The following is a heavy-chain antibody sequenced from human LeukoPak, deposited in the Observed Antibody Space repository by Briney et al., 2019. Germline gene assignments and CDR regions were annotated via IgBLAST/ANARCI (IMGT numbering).Heavy chain of an antibody. V-gene: IGHV3-23*01. D-gene: IGHD1-26*01. CDR2: ISPSGDIT. J-gene: IGHJ6*03. CDR1: GFTFSNHG. CDR3: AKEDVGATSWGYYYYYMDV. Sequence: GGSLRLSCAGYGFTFSNHGMNWVRQAAGKGLEWVSGISPSGDITYYVDSVKGRFTISRDNSKNTFYLQMNSLRAEDTAVYYCAKEDVGATSWGYYYYYMDVWGKGTTVTVSS.